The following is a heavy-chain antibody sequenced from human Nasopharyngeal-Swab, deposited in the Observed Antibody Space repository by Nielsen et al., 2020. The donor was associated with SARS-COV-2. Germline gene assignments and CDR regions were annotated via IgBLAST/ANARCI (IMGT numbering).Heavy chain of an antibody. CDR3: AGEVGGYRDY. J-gene: IGHJ4*02. D-gene: IGHD1-26*01. CDR1: GFTFSNYW. CDR2: INTDGSVT. Sequence: GESLKISCEASGFTFSNYWMHWVRQTPGKGLVWVSHINTDGSVTNYADSVKGRFTISRDNVKNTVYLQMNSLRAEDTAVYHCAGEVGGYRDYWGQGTLVTVSS. V-gene: IGHV3-74*01.